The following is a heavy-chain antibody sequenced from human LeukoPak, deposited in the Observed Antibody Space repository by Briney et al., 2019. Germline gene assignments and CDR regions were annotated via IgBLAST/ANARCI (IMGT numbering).Heavy chain of an antibody. CDR1: GFTFSSYG. Sequence: GGSLGLSCAASGFTFSSYGMHWVRQAPGKGLEWVAFIRYDGSNKYYADSVKGRFTISRDNSKNTLYLQMNSLRAEDTAVYYCAKAEWLVIGNFDYWGQGTLVTVSS. J-gene: IGHJ4*02. CDR2: IRYDGSNK. D-gene: IGHD6-19*01. V-gene: IGHV3-30*02. CDR3: AKAEWLVIGNFDY.